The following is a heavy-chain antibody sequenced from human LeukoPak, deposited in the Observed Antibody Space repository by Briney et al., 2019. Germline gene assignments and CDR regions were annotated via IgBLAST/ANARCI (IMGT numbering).Heavy chain of an antibody. J-gene: IGHJ3*02. V-gene: IGHV3-23*01. CDR3: AKDHGAVAGTGAFDI. CDR2: ISGSGGST. Sequence: GGSLRLSCAASGFTFSSYAMSWVRQAPGKGLEWVSAISGSGGSTYYADSAKGRFTIPRDNSKNTLYLQMNSLRAEDTAVYYCAKDHGAVAGTGAFDIWGQGTMVTVSS. D-gene: IGHD6-19*01. CDR1: GFTFSSYA.